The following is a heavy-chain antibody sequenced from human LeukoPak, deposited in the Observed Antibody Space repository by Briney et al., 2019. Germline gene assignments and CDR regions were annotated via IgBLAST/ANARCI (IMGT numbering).Heavy chain of an antibody. CDR3: ARDRMALRAFDY. CDR1: GFTFSSYA. CDR2: ISGSGGST. J-gene: IGHJ4*02. V-gene: IGHV3-23*01. Sequence: PGGSLRLSCAASGFTFSSYAMSWVRQAPGKGLEWVSAISGSGGSTYYADSVKGRFTISRDNSKNTLYLQMNSLRAEDTAVYYCARDRMALRAFDYWGQGTLVTVSS. D-gene: IGHD5-24*01.